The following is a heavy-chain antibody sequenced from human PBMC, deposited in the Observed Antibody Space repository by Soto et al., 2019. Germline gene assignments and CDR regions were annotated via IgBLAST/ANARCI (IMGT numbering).Heavy chain of an antibody. V-gene: IGHV3-30-3*01. D-gene: IGHD6-13*01. CDR3: ARDAYDYSSSWYGAFDY. CDR1: GFTFSSYA. J-gene: IGHJ4*02. CDR2: ISYDGSNK. Sequence: GGSLRLSCAASGFTFSSYAMHWVRQAPGKGLEWVAVISYDGSNKYYADSVKGRFTISRDNSKNTLYLQMNSLRAEDTAVYYCARDAYDYSSSWYGAFDYWGQGTLVTVSS.